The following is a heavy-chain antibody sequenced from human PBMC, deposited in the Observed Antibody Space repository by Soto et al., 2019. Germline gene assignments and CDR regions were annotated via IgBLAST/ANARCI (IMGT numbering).Heavy chain of an antibody. CDR1: GRCLLNHY. V-gene: IGHV1-46*01. CDR2: IDPSGNGT. D-gene: IGHD3-22*01. J-gene: IGHJ4*02. Sequence: AAGQVSYKACGRCLLNHYKNWVRQAPGQGLDWLGKIDPSGNGTSYAERFQGRITLTSDTSTNTVYVELSSLRSEDTAIYYCAINYYDSSAYHFWGQGTLVTVS. CDR3: AINYYDSSAYHF.